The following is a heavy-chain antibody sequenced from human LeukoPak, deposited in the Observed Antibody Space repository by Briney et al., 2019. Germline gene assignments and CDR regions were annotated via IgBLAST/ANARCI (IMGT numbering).Heavy chain of an antibody. CDR1: GDTLTKLS. Sequence: ASVKVSCKVSGDTLTKLSMHWVRQAPGKGLEWMGGFDPEDGETIYAQKFQGRVTMTEDTSTDTAYMELSSLRSEDTAVYYCATDLLLSGSPRTRIGWGQGTLVTVSS. V-gene: IGHV1-24*01. D-gene: IGHD1-14*01. CDR3: ATDLLLSGSPRTRIG. J-gene: IGHJ4*02. CDR2: FDPEDGET.